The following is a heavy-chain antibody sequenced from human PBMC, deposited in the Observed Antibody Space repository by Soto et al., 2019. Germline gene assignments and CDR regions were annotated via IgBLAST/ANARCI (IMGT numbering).Heavy chain of an antibody. J-gene: IGHJ6*02. Sequence: ASVKVSCKASGYTFTSYAMHWVRQAPGQRLEWMGWINAGNGNTKYSQKFQGRVTITRDTSASTAYMELSSLRSEDTAVYYCAREFVKIFEVSDYYGMDVWGQGTTVTVSS. CDR2: INAGNGNT. D-gene: IGHD2-21*01. CDR1: GYTFTSYA. V-gene: IGHV1-3*01. CDR3: AREFVKIFEVSDYYGMDV.